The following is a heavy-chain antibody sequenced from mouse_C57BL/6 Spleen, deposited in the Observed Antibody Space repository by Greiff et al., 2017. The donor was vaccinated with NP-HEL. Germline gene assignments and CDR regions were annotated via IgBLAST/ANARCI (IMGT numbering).Heavy chain of an antibody. V-gene: IGHV1-82*01. CDR1: GYAFSSSW. CDR3: AYSRGFGY. J-gene: IGHJ3*01. CDR2: IYPGDGDT. Sequence: VQLQQSGPELVKPGASVKISCKASGYAFSSSWMNWVKQRPGKGLEWIGRIYPGDGDTNYNGKFKGKATLTADKSSSTAYMQLSSLTSEDSAVYFCAYSRGFGYWGQGTLVTVSA.